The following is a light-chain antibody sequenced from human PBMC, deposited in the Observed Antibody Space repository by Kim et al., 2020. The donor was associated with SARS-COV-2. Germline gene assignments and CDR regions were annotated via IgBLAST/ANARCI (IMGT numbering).Light chain of an antibody. Sequence: QSALTQPASVSGSPGQSITISCTGTSSDVGAYHYVSWYQQHPGKAPKLMIYDVSNRPSGVSDRFSGSKSGNTASLTISGLQAEDEGHYYCSSYTSGSTLVVFGGGTQLTVL. CDR3: SSYTSGSTLVV. CDR1: SSDVGAYHY. J-gene: IGLJ3*02. CDR2: DVS. V-gene: IGLV2-14*03.